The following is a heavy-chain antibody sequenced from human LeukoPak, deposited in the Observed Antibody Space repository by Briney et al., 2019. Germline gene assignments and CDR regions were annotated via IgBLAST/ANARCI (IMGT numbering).Heavy chain of an antibody. CDR3: ARVNYVKYYDAFDI. D-gene: IGHD2/OR15-2a*01. CDR2: IIPIFGTA. V-gene: IGHV1-69*05. J-gene: IGHJ3*02. CDR1: GGTFSSYA. Sequence: GALVKVSCKASGGTFSSYAISWVRQAPGQGLEWMGGIIPIFGTANYAQKFQGRVTITTDESTSTAYMELSSLRSEDTAVYYCARVNYVKYYDAFDIWGQGKMVTVSS.